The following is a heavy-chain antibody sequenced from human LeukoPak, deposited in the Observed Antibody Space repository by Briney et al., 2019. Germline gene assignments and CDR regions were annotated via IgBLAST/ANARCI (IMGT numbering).Heavy chain of an antibody. CDR1: GFISRVYD. Sequence: GGSLSLFCGVSGFISRVYDKHGVRHPTGKGLECVSAIGVTGGTYYAGSVKGRFTMSRENAKNSLYLQLNSLRAGDTAVYYCARVKYISAEWSYNWFDPWGQGTLVTVSS. J-gene: IGHJ5*02. CDR3: ARVKYISAEWSYNWFDP. D-gene: IGHD3-3*01. V-gene: IGHV3-13*04. CDR2: IGVTGGT.